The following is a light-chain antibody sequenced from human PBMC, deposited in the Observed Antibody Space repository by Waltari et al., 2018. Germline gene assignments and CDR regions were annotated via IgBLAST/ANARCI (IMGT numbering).Light chain of an antibody. CDR1: TLPRKF. V-gene: IGLV3-10*01. J-gene: IGLJ1*01. CDR3: SSVDSSFKGL. CDR2: EDN. Sequence: SYELTQPPPVSVSPGQTARTTCHGETLPRKFAYWYQQKSGQAPVLVIFEDNKRPSGIPERFSGSISGTTATLTISGAQVEDEADYYCSSVDSSFKGLFGAGTKVTVL.